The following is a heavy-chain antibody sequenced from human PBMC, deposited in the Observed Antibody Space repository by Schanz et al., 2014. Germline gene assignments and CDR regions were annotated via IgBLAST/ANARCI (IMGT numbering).Heavy chain of an antibody. CDR3: ARKMKLGDYGGKGHDSLDI. CDR1: GFTFSSHW. V-gene: IGHV3-74*01. D-gene: IGHD4-17*01. CDR2: INSVGSNT. J-gene: IGHJ3*02. Sequence: EVQVVESGGGLVQPGGSLRLSCAASGFTFSSHWMHWVRQDPGKGLVWVARINSVGSNTDYADSVTGRFTISRDNAKNTLYLQMNTLRAEDTAVYYCARKMKLGDYGGKGHDSLDIWGQGTMVTVSS.